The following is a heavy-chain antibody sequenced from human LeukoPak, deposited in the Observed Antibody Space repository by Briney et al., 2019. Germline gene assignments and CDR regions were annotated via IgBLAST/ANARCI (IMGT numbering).Heavy chain of an antibody. CDR3: ARSQSSSLIDY. CDR2: IWYDGSTK. J-gene: IGHJ4*02. Sequence: PGGSLRLSCAASGFPFSSYGIHWVRQAPGKGLEWVAVIWYDGSTKYYADSVKGRFTISRDNSKNTLYLQMNRLRAEDTAVYFCARSQSSSLIDYWGLGTLVTVSS. D-gene: IGHD6-13*01. CDR1: GFPFSSYG. V-gene: IGHV3-33*01.